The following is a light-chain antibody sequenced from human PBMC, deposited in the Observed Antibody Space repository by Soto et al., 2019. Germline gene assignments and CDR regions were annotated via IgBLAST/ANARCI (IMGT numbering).Light chain of an antibody. CDR3: QQYNTWPPWT. J-gene: IGKJ1*01. Sequence: EIVMPQSPATLSVSPGERATLSCRASQSVSSNLAWDQQKPGQAPRLLIYGASTRATGIPARFSGSGSGTEFTLTISSLQSEDVAVYYCQQYNTWPPWTFGQGTKVEIK. CDR2: GAS. V-gene: IGKV3-15*01. CDR1: QSVSSN.